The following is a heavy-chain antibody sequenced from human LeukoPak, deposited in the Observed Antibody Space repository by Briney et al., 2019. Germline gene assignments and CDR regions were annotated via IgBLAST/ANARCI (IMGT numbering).Heavy chain of an antibody. D-gene: IGHD3-10*01. J-gene: IGHJ2*01. Sequence: SETLSLTCTVSGGSITSDSYYWGWIRQPPGKGLEWSGSIYYSGTPYYNPSLSSRVTISVDTSKNQFSLKLSSVTAADTAVYYCAREDFYGSGTYPWYFDLWGRGTLVSVSS. CDR1: GGSITSDSYY. V-gene: IGHV4-39*02. CDR2: IYYSGTP. CDR3: AREDFYGSGTYPWYFDL.